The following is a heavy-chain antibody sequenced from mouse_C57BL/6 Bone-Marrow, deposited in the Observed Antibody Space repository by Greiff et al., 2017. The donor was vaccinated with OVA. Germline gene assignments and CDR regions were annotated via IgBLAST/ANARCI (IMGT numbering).Heavy chain of an antibody. J-gene: IGHJ4*01. CDR3: ARTTDDLYAMNY. CDR1: GYTFTDYY. D-gene: IGHD2-12*01. CDR2: IYPGSGNT. Sequence: QVQLQQSGAELVRPGASVKLSCKASGYTFTDYYINWVKQRPGQGLEWIARIYPGSGNTYYNEKFKGKATLTAEKSSSTAYMQLSSLTSEDSAVYFCARTTDDLYAMNYGGQGTSVTVSS. V-gene: IGHV1-76*01.